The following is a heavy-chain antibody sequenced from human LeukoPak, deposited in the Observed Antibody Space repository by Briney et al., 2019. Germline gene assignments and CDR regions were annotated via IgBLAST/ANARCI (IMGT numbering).Heavy chain of an antibody. CDR2: ISGSGGST. CDR1: GFTFSSYA. CDR3: AKDLWSGYYYGNDAFDI. V-gene: IGHV3-23*01. J-gene: IGHJ3*02. D-gene: IGHD3-3*01. Sequence: PGGSLRLSCAASGFTFSSYAMSWVRQAPGKGLEWVSAISGSGGSTYYADSVKGRFTISRDNSKNTLYLQMNSLRAEDTAVYYCAKDLWSGYYYGNDAFDIWGQGTMVTVSS.